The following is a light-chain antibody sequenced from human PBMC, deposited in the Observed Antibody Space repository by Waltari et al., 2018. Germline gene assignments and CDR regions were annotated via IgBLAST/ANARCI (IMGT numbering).Light chain of an antibody. Sequence: DIQMTQSPSSLSASVGDRVTITCRASQSISSHLTWYQQKPGKAPKLLIYAASSLHSGVPSRFSGSGSGTDFTLTISSLEPEDFASYYCQQNYSTTMTFGQGTRLEIK. J-gene: IGKJ5*01. CDR1: QSISSH. CDR3: QQNYSTTMT. V-gene: IGKV1-39*01. CDR2: AAS.